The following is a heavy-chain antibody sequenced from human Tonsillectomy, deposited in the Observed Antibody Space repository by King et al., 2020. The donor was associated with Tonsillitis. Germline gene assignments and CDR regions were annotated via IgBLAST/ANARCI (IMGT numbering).Heavy chain of an antibody. CDR2: IDWDDDT. J-gene: IGHJ6*03. Sequence: QVTLKESGPALVKPTQTLTLTCTFSGFSLTTSGMCVTWIRQPPGKALEWLARIDWDDDTYYSTSLKTRLTISKDTSKNQVVLRMTNMDPVDTATYYCARLPPPSVTASGDYYHYYYLDVWGPGTTVTVSS. D-gene: IGHD5/OR15-5a*01. CDR3: ARLPPPSVTASGDYYHYYYLDV. V-gene: IGHV2-70*15. CDR1: GFSLTTSGMC.